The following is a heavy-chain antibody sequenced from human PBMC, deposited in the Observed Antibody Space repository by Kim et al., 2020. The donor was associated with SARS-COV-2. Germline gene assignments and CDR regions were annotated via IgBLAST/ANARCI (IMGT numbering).Heavy chain of an antibody. CDR1: GFALGSYW. V-gene: IGHV3-7*03. CDR2: IKEDGSAK. D-gene: IGHD2-8*01. J-gene: IGHJ4*02. CDR3: TRDVNGGYFDY. Sequence: GGSLRLSCAASGFALGSYWMSWVRQAPGKGLEWVANIKEDGSAKYYVDSVKGRFTISRDNAKNSLYLQMNSLRGEDTAVYFCTRDVNGGYFDYWGQGTLVTVSS.